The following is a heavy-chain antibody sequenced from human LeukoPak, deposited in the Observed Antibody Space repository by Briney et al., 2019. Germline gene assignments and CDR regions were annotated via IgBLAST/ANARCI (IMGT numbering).Heavy chain of an antibody. CDR3: AREGYYDSSGYNWFDP. CDR1: GDSISSTTYS. V-gene: IGHV4-39*07. CDR2: RYYSGTT. J-gene: IGHJ5*02. Sequence: SETLSLTCTVSGDSISSTTYSWGWIRQPPGKGLEWIGSRYYSGTTYYNPSLKSRVTISVDRSKNQFSLRLTSVTAADTAVYYCAREGYYDSSGYNWFDPWGQGTLVTVSS. D-gene: IGHD3-22*01.